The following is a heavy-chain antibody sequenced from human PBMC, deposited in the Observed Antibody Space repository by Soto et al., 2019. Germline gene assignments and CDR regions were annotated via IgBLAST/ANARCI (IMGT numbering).Heavy chain of an antibody. CDR3: ARLHCDSPNCVPLDP. V-gene: IGHV4-39*01. D-gene: IGHD2-2*01. CDR1: GGSIRDDRYY. CDR2: IYYSGTS. Sequence: QLQLQESGPGLVKPSETLSLTCTVSGGSIRDDRYYWGWIRQPPGKGLEWIGGIYYSGTSSYNPSLKSRVTMSVDTSKKQLSLRLSSVTAADTAVYYCARLHCDSPNCVPLDPWGQGTLVIVSS. J-gene: IGHJ5*02.